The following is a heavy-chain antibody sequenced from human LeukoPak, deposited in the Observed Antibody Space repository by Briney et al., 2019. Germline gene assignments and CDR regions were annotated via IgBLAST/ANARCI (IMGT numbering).Heavy chain of an antibody. CDR2: IYYSGST. CDR1: GGSVSSSSYY. CDR3: ARPDYGSGSHFDY. D-gene: IGHD3-10*01. J-gene: IGHJ4*02. V-gene: IGHV4-39*07. Sequence: SETLSLTCTVSGGSVSSSSYYWGWIRQPPGKGLEWIGSIYYSGSTYYNPSLKSRVTISVDTSKNQFSLKLSSVTAADTAVYYCARPDYGSGSHFDYWGQGTLVTVSS.